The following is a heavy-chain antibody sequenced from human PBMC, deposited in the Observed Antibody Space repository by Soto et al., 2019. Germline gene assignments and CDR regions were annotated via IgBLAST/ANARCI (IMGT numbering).Heavy chain of an antibody. V-gene: IGHV1-18*01. D-gene: IGHD3-10*01. CDR2: ISAYNGNT. CDR3: ARVRYYGSGSYGAFDI. J-gene: IGHJ3*02. CDR1: GYTFTSYG. Sequence: ASVKVSCKASGYTFTSYGISWVRQAPGQGLEWMGWISAYNGNTNYAQKLQGRVTMTTDTSTSTAYMELRSLRSDDTAVYYCARVRYYGSGSYGAFDIWGQGTMVTVSS.